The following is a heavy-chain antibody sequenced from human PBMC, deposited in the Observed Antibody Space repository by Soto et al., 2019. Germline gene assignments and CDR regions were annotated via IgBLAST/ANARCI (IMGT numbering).Heavy chain of an antibody. Sequence: GGSLRLSCAGSGFTFSRYAMNWVRQAPGKGLEWVSIISSRGDRTSYAESVKGRFTISRDDSKNTLFLHMDSLGAEDTAVYYCAKETGYSYGFQPNALDVWGQGTTVTVSS. V-gene: IGHV3-23*01. CDR2: ISSRGDRT. D-gene: IGHD5-18*01. J-gene: IGHJ6*02. CDR3: AKETGYSYGFQPNALDV. CDR1: GFTFSRYA.